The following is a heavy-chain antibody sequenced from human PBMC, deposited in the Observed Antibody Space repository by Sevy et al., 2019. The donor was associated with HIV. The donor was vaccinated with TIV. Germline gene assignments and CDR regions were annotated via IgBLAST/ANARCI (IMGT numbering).Heavy chain of an antibody. CDR1: GGSVSSGSYY. CDR2: IYYSGST. CDR3: ARGGDSSGYYYVFYY. J-gene: IGHJ4*02. Sequence: SETLSLTCTVSGGSVSSGSYYWSWIRQPPGKGLEWIGYIYYSGSTNYNPSLKSRVTISVDTSKNQFSLKLSSVTAADTAVHYCARGGDSSGYYYVFYYWGQGTLVTVSS. V-gene: IGHV4-61*01. D-gene: IGHD3-22*01.